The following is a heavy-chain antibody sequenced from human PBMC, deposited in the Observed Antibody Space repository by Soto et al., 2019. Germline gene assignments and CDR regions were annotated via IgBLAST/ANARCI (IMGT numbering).Heavy chain of an antibody. CDR3: ARVESWFGEFDWFAP. CDR1: GYTFTSYG. D-gene: IGHD3-10*01. J-gene: IGHJ5*02. CDR2: ISAYNGNT. Sequence: ASVKVSCKASGYTFTSYGISWVRQAPGQGLEWMGWISAYNGNTNYAQKLQGRVTMTTDTSTSTAYMELRSLRSDDTAVYYCARVESWFGEFDWFAPWGQGTLVTVS. V-gene: IGHV1-18*01.